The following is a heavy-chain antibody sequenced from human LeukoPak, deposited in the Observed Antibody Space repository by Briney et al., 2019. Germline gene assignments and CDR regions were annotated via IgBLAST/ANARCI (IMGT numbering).Heavy chain of an antibody. J-gene: IGHJ4*02. CDR3: TRDERGYSYGFDY. CDR2: IRSKAYGGTT. Sequence: GGSLRLSCTASGFTFGDYAMSWVRQAPGKGLEWVGFIRSKAYGGTTEYAASVKGRFTISRDDSKSIAYLQMNSLKTEDTAVYYCTRDERGYSYGFDYWGQGTLVTVSS. V-gene: IGHV3-49*04. CDR1: GFTFGDYA. D-gene: IGHD5-18*01.